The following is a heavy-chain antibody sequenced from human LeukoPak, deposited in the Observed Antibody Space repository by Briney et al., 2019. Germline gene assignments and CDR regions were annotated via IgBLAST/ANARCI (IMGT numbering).Heavy chain of an antibody. D-gene: IGHD3-10*01. CDR3: ARGRGTTMVRGVITNYFDL. CDR2: IDPNSGGT. V-gene: IGHV1-2*02. J-gene: IGHJ2*01. Sequence: ASVKVSCKPSGYTFTAHYRHWVRHAPGQRLEWMGWIDPNSGGTNYAQKVLGSVTMTGDTSINTAFMELSRLRSDDTAIYYCARGRGTTMVRGVITNYFDLWGRGSLVTVSS. CDR1: GYTFTAHY.